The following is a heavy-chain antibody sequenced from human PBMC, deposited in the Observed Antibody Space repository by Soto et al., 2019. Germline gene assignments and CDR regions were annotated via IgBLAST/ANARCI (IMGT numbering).Heavy chain of an antibody. CDR1: GGSISSGDYY. D-gene: IGHD2-15*01. J-gene: IGHJ6*02. CDR2: IYYSGST. CDR3: ARAYCSGGSCYPSYYYYYYGMDV. Sequence: SETLSLTCTVSGGSISSGDYYWSWIRQPPGKGLEWIGYIYYSGSTYYNPSLKSRVTISVDTSKNQFSLKLSPVTAADTAVYYCARAYCSGGSCYPSYYYYYYGMDVWGQGTTVTVSS. V-gene: IGHV4-30-4*01.